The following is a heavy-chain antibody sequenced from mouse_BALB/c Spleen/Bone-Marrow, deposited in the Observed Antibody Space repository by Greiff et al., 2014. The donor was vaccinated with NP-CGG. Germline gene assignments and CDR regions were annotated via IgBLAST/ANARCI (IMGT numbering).Heavy chain of an antibody. V-gene: IGHV14-3*02. D-gene: IGHD4-1*01. J-gene: IGHJ4*01. CDR2: IDPANGNT. CDR1: GFNIKDTY. CDR3: ARWEYYAMDY. Sequence: VQLQQSGAELVKPGASVKLSCTASGFNIKDTYMHWVKQRPEQGLEWIGRIDPANGNTKYDPKFQGKAIITADTSSNTAYLQLSSLTSEDTAVYYCARWEYYAMDYWGQGTSVTVSS.